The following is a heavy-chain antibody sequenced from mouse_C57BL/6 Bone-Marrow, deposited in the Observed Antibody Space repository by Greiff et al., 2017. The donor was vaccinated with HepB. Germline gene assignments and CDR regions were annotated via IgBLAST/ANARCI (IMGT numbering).Heavy chain of an antibody. CDR1: GYTFTSYW. CDR2: IDPSDSYT. Sequence: QVQLQQPGAELVMPGASVKLSCKASGYTFTSYWMHWVKQRPGQGLEWIGEIDPSDSYTNYNQKFKGKSTLTVDKSSSTAYMQLSSLTSEDSAVYYYGRGGLINFDVWGTGTTATV. V-gene: IGHV1-69*01. CDR3: GRGGLINFDV. J-gene: IGHJ1*03. D-gene: IGHD1-2*01.